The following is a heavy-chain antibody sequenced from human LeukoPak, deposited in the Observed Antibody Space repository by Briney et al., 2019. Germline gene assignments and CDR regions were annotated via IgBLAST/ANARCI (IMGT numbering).Heavy chain of an antibody. D-gene: IGHD4-17*01. Sequence: GGSLSLSCAASGFTFSSYWMSWVRQAPGKGLEWVANIKQDGSDKNYVDSVKGRFTISRDNAKNSLYLQMNSLRVEDTAVYYCARGLWDNGDRFEYWGPGTLVTVSS. CDR3: ARGLWDNGDRFEY. V-gene: IGHV3-7*01. CDR1: GFTFSSYW. J-gene: IGHJ4*02. CDR2: IKQDGSDK.